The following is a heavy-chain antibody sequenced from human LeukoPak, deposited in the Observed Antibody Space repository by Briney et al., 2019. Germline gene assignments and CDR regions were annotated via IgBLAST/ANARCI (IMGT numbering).Heavy chain of an antibody. CDR3: ARGLGDNLGAFDI. J-gene: IGHJ3*02. D-gene: IGHD2-21*02. Sequence: SETLSLTCAVSGGSISSSNWWGWVRQPPGKGLEWIGEIYHSGSTNYNPSLKSRVTISVDKSKNQFSLKLSSVTAADTAVYYCARGLGDNLGAFDIWGQGTMVTVSS. CDR2: IYHSGST. V-gene: IGHV4-4*02. CDR1: GGSISSSNW.